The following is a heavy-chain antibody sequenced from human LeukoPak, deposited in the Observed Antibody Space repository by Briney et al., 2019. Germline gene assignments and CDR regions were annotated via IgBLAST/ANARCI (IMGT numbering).Heavy chain of an antibody. CDR1: GFTFSSYA. D-gene: IGHD3-9*01. CDR2: ISNSDYST. V-gene: IGHV3-23*01. J-gene: IGHJ5*02. CDR3: AKDRGDILTGYYDP. Sequence: GGSLRLSCAASGFTFSSYAMSRVRQAPGKGLEWVSTISNSDYSTYYADSVKGRFTISRANSENTLYLQMNNLRAEDTAVYYCAKDRGDILTGYYDPWGQGTLVTVSS.